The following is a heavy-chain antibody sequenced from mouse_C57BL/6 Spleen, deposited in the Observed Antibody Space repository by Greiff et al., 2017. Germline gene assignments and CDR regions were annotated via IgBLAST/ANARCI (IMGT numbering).Heavy chain of an antibody. CDR1: GYTFTSYW. Sequence: VKLQQSGAELVKPGASVKLSCKASGYTFTSYWMHWVKQRPGQGLEWIGSINPRNGGTNYNEKFKGKATLTVDKSSSTAYMQLSSLTSEDSAVYFCARAGGWEGYFFAYWGQGTLVTVSA. CDR3: ARAGGWEGYFFAY. CDR2: INPRNGGT. D-gene: IGHD3-1*01. J-gene: IGHJ3*01. V-gene: IGHV1-53*01.